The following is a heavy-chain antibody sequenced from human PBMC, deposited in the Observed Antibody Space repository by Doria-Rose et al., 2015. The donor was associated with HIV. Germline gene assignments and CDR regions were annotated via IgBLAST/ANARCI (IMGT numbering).Heavy chain of an antibody. V-gene: IGHV2-26*01. CDR3: ARIKSSRWYHKYYFDF. CDR1: GVSLSSPGMG. J-gene: IGHJ4*02. CDR2: IFSDDER. Sequence: QVQLVQSGPVLVKPTETLTLTCTVSGVSLSSPGMGVSWIRQPPGKALEWLANIFSDDERSYKTSRTSRLTISRGTPKSQVVLTMTDMDTVDTATYYCARIKSSRWYHKYYFDFWGQGTLVIVSA. D-gene: IGHD6-13*01.